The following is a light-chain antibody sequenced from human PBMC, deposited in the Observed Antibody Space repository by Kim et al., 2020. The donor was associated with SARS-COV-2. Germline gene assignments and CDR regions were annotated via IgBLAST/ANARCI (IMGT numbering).Light chain of an antibody. CDR1: KLGDKY. CDR2: QDS. Sequence: SYELTQPPSVSVSPGQTASITCSGDKLGDKYACWYQQKPGQSPVLVIYQDSKRPSGIPERFSGSNSGNTATLTISGTPAMDEADYYCQAWASSTAHVVFG. V-gene: IGLV3-1*01. J-gene: IGLJ2*01. CDR3: QAWASSTAHVV.